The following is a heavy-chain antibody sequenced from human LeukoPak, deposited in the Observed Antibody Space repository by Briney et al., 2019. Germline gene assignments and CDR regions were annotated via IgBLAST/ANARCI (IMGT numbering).Heavy chain of an antibody. J-gene: IGHJ4*02. D-gene: IGHD3-10*01. Sequence: PSETLSLTCTVSGGSISSYYWSWIRQPPGKGLEWIGYIYYSGSTYYNPSLKSRVTISVDTSKNQFSLKLSSVTAADTAVYYCARAASSLVRGGFFDYWGQGTLVTVSS. CDR2: IYYSGST. CDR3: ARAASSLVRGGFFDY. CDR1: GGSISSYY. V-gene: IGHV4-59*01.